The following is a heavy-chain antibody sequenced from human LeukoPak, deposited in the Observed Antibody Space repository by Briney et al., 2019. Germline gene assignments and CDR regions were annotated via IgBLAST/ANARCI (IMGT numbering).Heavy chain of an antibody. Sequence: GGSLRLSCAASGFTFSSYGMHWVRQAPGKGLEWVAVISYDGSNKYYADSVKGRFTISRDNSKNTLYLQMNSLRAEDTAVYYCAKDYYDSSGYWYYYYYGMDVWGQGTTVTVSS. CDR1: GFTFSSYG. D-gene: IGHD3-22*01. J-gene: IGHJ6*02. CDR3: AKDYYDSSGYWYYYYYGMDV. V-gene: IGHV3-30*18. CDR2: ISYDGSNK.